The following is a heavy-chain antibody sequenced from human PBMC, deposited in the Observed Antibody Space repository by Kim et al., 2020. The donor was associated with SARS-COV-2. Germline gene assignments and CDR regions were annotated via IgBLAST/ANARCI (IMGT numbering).Heavy chain of an antibody. V-gene: IGHV1-24*01. Sequence: YAQKVQGRVTMTEETSTDTAYMELSSLRSEDTAVYYCATGDRTVRNWFDPWGQGTLVTVSS. CDR3: ATGDRTVRNWFDP. D-gene: IGHD4-17*01. J-gene: IGHJ5*02.